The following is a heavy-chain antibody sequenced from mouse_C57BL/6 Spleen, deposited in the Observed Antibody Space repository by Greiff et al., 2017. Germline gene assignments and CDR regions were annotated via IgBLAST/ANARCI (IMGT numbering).Heavy chain of an antibody. Sequence: VQLQQSGPGLVKPGASVKISCKASGYAFSSSRMNWVRQRPGKRLEWIGRIYPVGGDTNYTGKFKGMTTLTADKSSSTAYMQLSCLTSEDSAVYSWARYTTVVFPYSLDYWGQGTSVTVSS. CDR1: GYAFSSSR. CDR3: ARYTTVVFPYSLDY. J-gene: IGHJ4*01. D-gene: IGHD1-3*01. V-gene: IGHV1-82*01. CDR2: IYPVGGDT.